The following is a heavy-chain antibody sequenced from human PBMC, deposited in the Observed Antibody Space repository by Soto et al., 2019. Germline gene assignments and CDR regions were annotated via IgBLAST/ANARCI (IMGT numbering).Heavy chain of an antibody. J-gene: IGHJ6*02. CDR1: GGSISSGDYY. Sequence: PSETLSLTCAVSGGSISSGDYYWSWIRQPPGKGLEWIGYMYYSGSTYYNPSLKSRVAMSVDTSKNQFSLKLSSVTVADTAVYYCARDLGVVFPGKYGMDVWGQGTTVTVSS. CDR2: MYYSGST. D-gene: IGHD3-3*01. CDR3: ARDLGVVFPGKYGMDV. V-gene: IGHV4-30-4*01.